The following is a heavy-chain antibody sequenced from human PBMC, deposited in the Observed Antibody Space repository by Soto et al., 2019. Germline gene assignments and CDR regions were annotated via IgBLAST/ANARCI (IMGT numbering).Heavy chain of an antibody. J-gene: IGHJ3*02. CDR2: IVVGSGNT. D-gene: IGHD3-16*02. CDR1: GFTFTSSA. Sequence: ASVKVSCKASGFTFTSSAVQWVRQARGQRLEWIGWIVVGSGNTNYAQKFQERVTITRDMSTSTAYMELSSLRSEDTAVYYCAADYSVMFGGVIVIGFDAFDIWGQGTMVTVSS. CDR3: AADYSVMFGGVIVIGFDAFDI. V-gene: IGHV1-58*01.